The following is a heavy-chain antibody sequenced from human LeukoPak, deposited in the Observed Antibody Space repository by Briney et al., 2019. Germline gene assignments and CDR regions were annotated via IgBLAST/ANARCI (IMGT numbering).Heavy chain of an antibody. CDR2: IYYSGST. D-gene: IGHD2-2*01. Sequence: SETLSLSCTVSGGSISSSSYYWGWIRQPPGKGLEWIGSIYYSGSTYYNPSLKSRVTISVDTSKNQFSLKLSSVTAADTAVYYCARDKGVPAAANDAFDIWGQGTMVTVSS. CDR1: GGSISSSSYY. V-gene: IGHV4-39*07. CDR3: ARDKGVPAAANDAFDI. J-gene: IGHJ3*02.